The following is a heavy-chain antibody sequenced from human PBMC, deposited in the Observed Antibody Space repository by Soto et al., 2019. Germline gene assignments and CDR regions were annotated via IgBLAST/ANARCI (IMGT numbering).Heavy chain of an antibody. Sequence: SETLSLTCAVEVGSFNDDHWIWIRQSLWKGLEWIGEVNDSGSSKYNPSLKSRVTISVDRSKNQFSLNLSSVTAADTAVYYCACIFSGGYSYGFYYYGMDVWGQGTTVT. J-gene: IGHJ6*02. CDR3: ACIFSGGYSYGFYYYGMDV. CDR2: VNDSGSS. CDR1: VGSFNDDH. V-gene: IGHV4-34*01. D-gene: IGHD5-18*01.